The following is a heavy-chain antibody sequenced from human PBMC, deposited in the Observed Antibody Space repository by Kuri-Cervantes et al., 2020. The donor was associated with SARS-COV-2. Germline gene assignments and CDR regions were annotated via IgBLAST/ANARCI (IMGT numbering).Heavy chain of an antibody. J-gene: IGHJ4*02. D-gene: IGHD6-13*01. V-gene: IGHV1-2*04. CDR1: GYTFTGYY. CDR3: ASPSPPSSDRPIAPPGDTPFDF. Sequence: ASVKVSCKASGYTFTGYYMHWVRQAPGQGLEWMGWINPNSGGTNYAQKFQGWVTMTRDTSISTVYMELSRLRSDDTAVYYCASPSPPSSDRPIAPPGDTPFDFWGQGTLVTVSS. CDR2: INPNSGGT.